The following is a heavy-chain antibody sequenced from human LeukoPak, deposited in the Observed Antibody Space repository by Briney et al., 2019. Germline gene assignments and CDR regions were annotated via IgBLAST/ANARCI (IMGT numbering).Heavy chain of an antibody. V-gene: IGHV4-61*01. CDR3: AATHPYYYDSSGYLGY. Sequence: SETLSLTCTVSGGSVSSGSYYWSWIRQPPGTGLEWIGYIYYSGSTNYNPSLKSRVTISVDTSKNQFSLKLSSVTAADTAVYYCAATHPYYYDSSGYLGYWGQGTLVTVSS. CDR2: IYYSGST. CDR1: GGSVSSGSYY. J-gene: IGHJ4*02. D-gene: IGHD3-22*01.